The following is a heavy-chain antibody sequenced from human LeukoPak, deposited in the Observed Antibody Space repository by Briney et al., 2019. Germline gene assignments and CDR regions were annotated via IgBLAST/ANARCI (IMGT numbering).Heavy chain of an antibody. CDR1: GFSFSTYS. D-gene: IGHD3-3*01. CDR3: AKDRGYDYPYYYGMDV. Sequence: GGSLRLSCAASGFSFSTYSMIWVRQAPGKGLEWVAVISYDGSNKYYADSVKGRFTISRDNSKNTLYLQMNSLRAEDTAVYYCAKDRGYDYPYYYGMDVWGQGTTVTVSS. J-gene: IGHJ6*02. V-gene: IGHV3-30*18. CDR2: ISYDGSNK.